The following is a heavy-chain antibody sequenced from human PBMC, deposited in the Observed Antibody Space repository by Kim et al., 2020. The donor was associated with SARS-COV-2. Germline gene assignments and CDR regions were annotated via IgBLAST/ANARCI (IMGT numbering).Heavy chain of an antibody. D-gene: IGHD6-13*01. J-gene: IGHJ6*04. CDR1: GYTFSTYP. Sequence: ASVKVSCKASGYTFSTYPINWVRQAPGQRLEWMGWINAGNGNTKYSQKFQGRVSITRDTSASTAYMELSSLKSEDTAVYYCTRDPAPAFSSRWSTPNYYYFRMDVWPEGPTLTVPS. V-gene: IGHV1-3*01. CDR2: INAGNGNT. CDR3: TRDPAPAFSSRWSTPNYYYFRMDV.